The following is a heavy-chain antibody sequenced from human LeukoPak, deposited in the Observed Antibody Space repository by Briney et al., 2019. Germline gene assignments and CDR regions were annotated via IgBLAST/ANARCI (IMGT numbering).Heavy chain of an antibody. D-gene: IGHD5-18*01. CDR2: ITASGGNT. CDR1: GVSFSSYA. CDR3: AKGNGYSYGRYYFDY. V-gene: IGHV3-23*01. J-gene: IGHJ4*02. Sequence: GGSLRLSCAASGVSFSSYAMGWVRQAPGKGLEWVSAITASGGNTYYADSVKGRVTISRDNSKNTLYLQVNSLRAEDTAVYYCAKGNGYSYGRYYFDYWGQGTLVTVSS.